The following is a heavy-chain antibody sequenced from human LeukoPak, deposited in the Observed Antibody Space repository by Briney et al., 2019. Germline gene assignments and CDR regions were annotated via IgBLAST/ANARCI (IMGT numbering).Heavy chain of an antibody. CDR2: IYYSGTT. J-gene: IGHJ4*02. CDR1: GGSISSSSYY. D-gene: IGHD1-1*01. CDR3: ARPRAAPALEFDF. Sequence: PSETLSLTCTVSGGSISSSSYYWGWIRQPPGKGLEWIGSIYYSGTTYYNPSLKSRLTISVDTSKNQFSLKLSSVTAADTAVYYCARPRAAPALEFDFWGQGTLVTVSS. V-gene: IGHV4-39*07.